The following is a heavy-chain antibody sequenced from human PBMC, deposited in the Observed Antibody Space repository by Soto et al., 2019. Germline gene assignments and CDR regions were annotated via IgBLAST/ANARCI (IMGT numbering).Heavy chain of an antibody. CDR2: IVVGSGNT. J-gene: IGHJ6*02. D-gene: IGHD3-3*01. CDR3: AAGDYDFWSGYTAMDG. V-gene: IGHV1-58*01. CDR1: GFTFTISA. Sequence: VSCTASGFTFTISAVQGVRQARGQRLEWIGWIVVGSGNTNYAQKFQERVTITRDMSTSTAYMELSSLRSEDTAVYYCAAGDYDFWSGYTAMDGWGQGTTVTVSS.